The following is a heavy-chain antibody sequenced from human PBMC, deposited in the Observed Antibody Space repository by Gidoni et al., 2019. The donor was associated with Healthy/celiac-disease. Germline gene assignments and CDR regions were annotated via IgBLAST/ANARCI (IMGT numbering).Heavy chain of an antibody. D-gene: IGHD4-17*01. CDR1: GFTFSSYA. V-gene: IGHV3-30-3*01. J-gene: IGHJ3*02. Sequence: QVQLVESGGGVVQPGRSLRLSCAASGFTFSSYAMHWVRQAPGKGLEWVAVISYDGSNKYYADSVKGRFTISRDNSKNTLYLQMNSLRAEDTAVYYCAREPTLGAFDIWGQGTMVTVSS. CDR2: ISYDGSNK. CDR3: AREPTLGAFDI.